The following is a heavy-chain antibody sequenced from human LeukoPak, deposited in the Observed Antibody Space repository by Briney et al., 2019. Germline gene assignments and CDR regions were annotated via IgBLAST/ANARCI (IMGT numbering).Heavy chain of an antibody. D-gene: IGHD4-17*01. J-gene: IGHJ3*02. CDR3: ARYDYGRQDAFDI. Sequence: GGSLRLSCAASGFTFSSYGMTWVRQAPGKGLEWVSYISSSSSTIYYADSVKGRFTISRDNAKNSLYLQMNSLRAEDTAVYYCARYDYGRQDAFDIWGQGTMVTVSS. CDR1: GFTFSSYG. CDR2: ISSSSSTI. V-gene: IGHV3-48*01.